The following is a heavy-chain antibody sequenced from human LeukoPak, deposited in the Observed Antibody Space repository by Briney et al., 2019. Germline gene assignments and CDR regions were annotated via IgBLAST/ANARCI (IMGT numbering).Heavy chain of an antibody. V-gene: IGHV3-30*18. D-gene: IGHD1-26*01. CDR2: ISYDGSNK. J-gene: IGHJ3*02. CDR1: GFTFSSYG. Sequence: GRSLRLSCAASGFTFSSYGMHWVRQAPGKGLEWVAVISYDGSNKYYADSVKGRFTISRDNSKNTLYLQMNSPRAEDTAVYYCAKDELKAFDIWGQGTMVTVSS. CDR3: AKDELKAFDI.